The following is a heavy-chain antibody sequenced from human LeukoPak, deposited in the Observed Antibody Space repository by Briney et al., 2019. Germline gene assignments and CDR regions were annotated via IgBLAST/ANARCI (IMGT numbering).Heavy chain of an antibody. CDR3: ARMKTVTTHFDY. J-gene: IGHJ4*02. CDR2: IYYSGST. D-gene: IGHD4-17*01. CDR1: GGSISSGGYY. Sequence: NPSETLSLTCTVSGGSISSGGYYWSWIRQHPGKGLEWIGYIYYSGSTYYNPSLKGRVTISVDTSKNQFSLKLSSVTAADTAVYYCARMKTVTTHFDYWGQGTLVTVSS. V-gene: IGHV4-31*03.